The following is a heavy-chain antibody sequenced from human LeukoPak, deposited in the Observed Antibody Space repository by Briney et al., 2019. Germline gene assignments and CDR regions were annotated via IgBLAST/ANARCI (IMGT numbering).Heavy chain of an antibody. V-gene: IGHV3-7*01. D-gene: IGHD1-26*01. CDR2: IKQDGSEK. J-gene: IGHJ4*02. CDR1: GFPFSSYW. Sequence: GSLSLSCAASGFPFSSYWMSWVRQAPGKGLEWVANIKQDGSEKYYVDSVKGRFTISRDNAKNSLYLQMNSLRAEDTAVYYCARERGAIDYWGQGTLVTVSS. CDR3: ARERGAIDY.